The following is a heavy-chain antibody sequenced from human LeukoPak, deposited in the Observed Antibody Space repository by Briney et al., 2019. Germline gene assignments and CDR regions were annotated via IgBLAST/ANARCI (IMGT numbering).Heavy chain of an antibody. CDR1: GFTFSSYG. D-gene: IGHD6-13*01. J-gene: IGHJ4*02. CDR3: ARDRYSSSD. CDR2: ISYDGSNK. Sequence: GSLRLSCAASGFTFSSYGMHWVRQAPGKGLEWVAVISYDGSNKYYADSVKGRFTISRDNSKNTLYLQMNSLRAEDTAVYYCARDRYSSSDWGQGTLVTVSS. V-gene: IGHV3-30*03.